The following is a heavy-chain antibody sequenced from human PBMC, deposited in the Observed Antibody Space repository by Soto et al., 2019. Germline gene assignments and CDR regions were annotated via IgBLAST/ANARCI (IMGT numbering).Heavy chain of an antibody. V-gene: IGHV4-39*01. CDR2: IDHSGST. D-gene: IGHD2-15*01. CDR1: GGSISSSTYY. J-gene: IGHJ4*02. Sequence: QLQLQESGPGLVKPSETLSLTCTVSGGSISSSTYYWGWIRQPPGNGLEWIGNIDHSGSTYYNPSLKSGVTISVDTSKNQFSLKLSSVTAADTAVYYCATLLKGDYWGQGTLVTVSS. CDR3: ATLLKGDY.